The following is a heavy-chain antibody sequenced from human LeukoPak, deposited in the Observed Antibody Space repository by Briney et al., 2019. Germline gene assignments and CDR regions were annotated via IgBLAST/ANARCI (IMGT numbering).Heavy chain of an antibody. CDR3: ARFNIRANYHYYMDV. CDR1: GGSISSYY. CDR2: IYTSGST. J-gene: IGHJ6*03. Sequence: SETLSLTCTVSGGSISSYYWSWIRQPAGKGLEWIGRIYTSGSTNYNPSLKSRVTMSVDTSKNQFSLKLSSVTAADTAVYYCARFNIRANYHYYMDVWGKGTTVTVSS. V-gene: IGHV4-4*07. D-gene: IGHD3-3*02.